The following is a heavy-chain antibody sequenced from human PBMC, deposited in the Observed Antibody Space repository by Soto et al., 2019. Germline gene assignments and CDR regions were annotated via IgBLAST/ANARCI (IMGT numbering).Heavy chain of an antibody. CDR2: IYYSGSA. V-gene: IGHV4-31*03. Sequence: QVQLQESGPGLVKPSQTLSLTCTVSGGSISSGDYHWSWIRQHPGKGLEWIGYIYYSGSAYYNPYLRSRVTVSVDTSKNQFSLKLSSVTDADTAVDYCARYPCPAHDAFDIWGQGTTVTVSS. J-gene: IGHJ3*02. CDR3: ARYPCPAHDAFDI. CDR1: GGSISSGDYH.